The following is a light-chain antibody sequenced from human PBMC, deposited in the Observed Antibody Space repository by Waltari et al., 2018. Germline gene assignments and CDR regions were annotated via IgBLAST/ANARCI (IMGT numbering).Light chain of an antibody. CDR2: KAS. Sequence: ITMTQSPSTLSASVGDRVTITCRASQSISGWLAWYQQKPGKAPKLLIYKASSLESGVPSRFSGSGSGTEFTLTISSLQPDDFATYYCQQYNSPLYTFGQGTKLEIK. CDR3: QQYNSPLYT. J-gene: IGKJ2*01. V-gene: IGKV1-5*03. CDR1: QSISGW.